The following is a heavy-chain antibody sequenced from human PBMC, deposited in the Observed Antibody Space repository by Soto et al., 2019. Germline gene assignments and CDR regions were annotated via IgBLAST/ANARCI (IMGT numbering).Heavy chain of an antibody. CDR2: ISSSSSYI. D-gene: IGHD2-21*01. J-gene: IGHJ6*02. V-gene: IGHV3-21*01. CDR3: ARDSIPRISSYYYYGMDV. Sequence: GGSLRLSCAASGFTFSSYSMNWVRQSPGKGLEWVSSISSSSSYIYYADSVKGRFTISRDNAKNSLYLQMNSLRAEDTAVYYCARDSIPRISSYYYYGMDVWGQGTTVTVSS. CDR1: GFTFSSYS.